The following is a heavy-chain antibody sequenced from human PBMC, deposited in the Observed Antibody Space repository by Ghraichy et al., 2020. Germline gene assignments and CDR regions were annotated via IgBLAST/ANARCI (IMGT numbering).Heavy chain of an antibody. CDR2: IYHSGST. Sequence: SETLSLTCAVSGGSISSGGYSWSWIRQPPGKGLEWIGYIYHSGSTYYNPSLKSRVTISVDRSKNQFSLKLSSVTAADTAVYYCASQSTTVSTSTYYYYYMDVWGKGTTVTVSS. CDR3: ASQSTTVSTSTYYYYYMDV. J-gene: IGHJ6*03. CDR1: GGSISSGGYS. D-gene: IGHD4-11*01. V-gene: IGHV4-30-2*01.